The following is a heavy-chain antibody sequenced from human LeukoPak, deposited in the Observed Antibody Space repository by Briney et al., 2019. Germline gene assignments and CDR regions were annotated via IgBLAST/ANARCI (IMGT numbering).Heavy chain of an antibody. CDR3: ASHDFWSGYYFDY. J-gene: IGHJ4*02. D-gene: IGHD3-3*01. Sequence: SETLSLTCTVSGDSISTSSYYWGWIRQPPGEGLEWIGSIYYSGSTHYNPSLKSRVTISVDTSKNQFSLKLSSVTAADTAVYYCASHDFWSGYYFDYWGQGTLVTVSS. V-gene: IGHV4-39*01. CDR1: GDSISTSSYY. CDR2: IYYSGST.